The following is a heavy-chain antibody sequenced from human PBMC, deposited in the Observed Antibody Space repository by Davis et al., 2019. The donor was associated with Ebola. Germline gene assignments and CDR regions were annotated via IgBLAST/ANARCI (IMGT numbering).Heavy chain of an antibody. J-gene: IGHJ4*02. CDR1: GFTFSSYG. CDR2: ISYDGSNK. D-gene: IGHD1-26*01. CDR3: AYLGATTPFDY. Sequence: GESLKISCAASGFTFSSYGMHWVRQAPGKGLEWVAVISYDGSNKYYADSVKGRFTISRDNSKNTLCLQMNSLRAEDTAVYYCAYLGATTPFDYWGQGTLVTVSS. V-gene: IGHV3-30*03.